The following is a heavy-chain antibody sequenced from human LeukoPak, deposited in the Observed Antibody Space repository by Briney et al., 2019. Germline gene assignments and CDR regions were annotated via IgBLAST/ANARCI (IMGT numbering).Heavy chain of an antibody. CDR3: ARYPRVITLFENYMDV. D-gene: IGHD3-10*01. Sequence: GGSLRLSCAASGFTFSAYWMNWVRQAPGKGREWVANIKHDGSEKYYVDSVKGRFTISRDNAKNSLYLQMNTLRGDDTAIYYCARYPRVITLFENYMDVWGKGTTVTVSS. J-gene: IGHJ6*03. CDR1: GFTFSAYW. CDR2: IKHDGSEK. V-gene: IGHV3-7*01.